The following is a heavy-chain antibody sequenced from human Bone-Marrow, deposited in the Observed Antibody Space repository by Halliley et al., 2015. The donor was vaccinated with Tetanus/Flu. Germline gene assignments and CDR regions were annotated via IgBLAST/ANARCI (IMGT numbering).Heavy chain of an antibody. V-gene: IGHV6-1*01. CDR1: GDSVSSNSAA. CDR3: ARVLGTIYYYGMDV. J-gene: IGHJ6*02. D-gene: IGHD1-26*01. CDR2: TYYRSKWYN. Sequence: GLVKPSQTLPLTCAISGDSVSSNSAAWNWIRQSPSRGLEWLGRTYYRSKWYNDYAVSVRSRISINPDTSKNQFSLQLNSVTPEDTAVYYCARVLGTIYYYGMDVWGQGTTVTVSS.